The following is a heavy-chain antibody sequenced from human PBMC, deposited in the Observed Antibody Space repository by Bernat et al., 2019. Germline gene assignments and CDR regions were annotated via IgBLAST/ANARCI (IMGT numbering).Heavy chain of an antibody. J-gene: IGHJ4*02. CDR1: GGSISSSSYY. D-gene: IGHD6-13*01. CDR3: ASRKAAAGVDY. Sequence: QLQLQESGPGLVKPSETLSLTCTVSGGSISSSSYYWGWIRQPPGKGLEWIGSIYYSGSTYYNPSLKSRVTISVDTSKNQFSLKLSSVTGADTAVYYCASRKAAAGVDYWGQGTLVTVSS. V-gene: IGHV4-39*01. CDR2: IYYSGST.